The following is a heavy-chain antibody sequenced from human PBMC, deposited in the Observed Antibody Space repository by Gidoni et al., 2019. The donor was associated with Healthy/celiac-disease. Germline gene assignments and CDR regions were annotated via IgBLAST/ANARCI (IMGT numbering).Heavy chain of an antibody. D-gene: IGHD2-15*01. J-gene: IGHJ4*02. V-gene: IGHV3-33*01. CDR2: IWYDGSNK. CDR3: ARERYCSGGSCSSAFDY. CDR1: GCTFSSYG. Sequence: QVQLVESGGGVVQPGRSLRLSCAASGCTFSSYGMHWVRQAPGKGLEWVAVIWYDGSNKDYADSVKGRFTSSRDNSKNTLYLQMNSRRAEDTAVYYCARERYCSGGSCSSAFDYWGQGTLVTVSS.